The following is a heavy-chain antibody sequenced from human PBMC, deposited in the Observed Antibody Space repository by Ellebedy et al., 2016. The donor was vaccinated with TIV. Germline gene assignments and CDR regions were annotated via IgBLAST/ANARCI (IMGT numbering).Heavy chain of an antibody. V-gene: IGHV3-53*01. J-gene: IGHJ4*02. CDR1: GFSVSSKY. Sequence: GESLKISCAASGFSVSSKYMNWVRQAPGKGLEWVSVIYTVGDTHYGDPVKGRFRVSRDNSKNTLYLQMNSLRAEDTAVYYCATDPDGVNGDTSDYWGRGTLGTVSS. CDR3: ATDPDGVNGDTSDY. CDR2: IYTVGDT. D-gene: IGHD4-17*01.